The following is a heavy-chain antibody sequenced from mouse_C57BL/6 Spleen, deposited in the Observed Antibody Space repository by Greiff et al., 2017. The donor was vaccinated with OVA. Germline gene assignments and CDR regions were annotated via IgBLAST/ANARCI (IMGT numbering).Heavy chain of an antibody. CDR1: GFTFSDAW. CDR2: IRNKANNHAT. CDR3: TRGLLRGYWYFEV. D-gene: IGHD1-1*01. J-gene: IGHJ1*03. V-gene: IGHV6-6*01. Sequence: EVKLMESGGGLVQPGGSMKLSCAASGFTFSDAWMDWVRQSPEKGLEWVAEIRNKANNHATYYAESVKGRFTISRDDSKSSVYLQMNSLRAEDTGIYYCTRGLLRGYWYFEVWGTGTTVTVSS.